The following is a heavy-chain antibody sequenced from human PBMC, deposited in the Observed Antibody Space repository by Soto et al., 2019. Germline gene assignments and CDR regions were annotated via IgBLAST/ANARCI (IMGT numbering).Heavy chain of an antibody. J-gene: IGHJ5*02. Sequence: QVQLQESGPGLVKPSQTLSLTCTVSGGSISSGGYYWSWIRQHPGKGLEWIGYIYYSGSTYYNPSLKSRVTISVDTSKNQFSLKLSSVTAADTAVYYCVRKRAYCSSTSCYFSWFDPWGQGTLVTVSS. CDR3: VRKRAYCSSTSCYFSWFDP. CDR1: GGSISSGGYY. V-gene: IGHV4-31*03. CDR2: IYYSGST. D-gene: IGHD2-2*01.